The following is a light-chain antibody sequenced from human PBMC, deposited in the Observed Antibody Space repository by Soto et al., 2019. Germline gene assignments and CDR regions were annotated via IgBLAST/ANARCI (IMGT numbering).Light chain of an antibody. J-gene: IGLJ1*01. Sequence: QSVLTQPPSVSGAPGQRVTISCTGSSSNIGAGYDVHWYQQLPGTAPKLLIYGNSNRPSGVPDRFSGSKSGTSASLAITGLQAEDEADYYCQSYDSSLSALFGTGTKVTAL. CDR1: SSNIGAGYD. CDR3: QSYDSSLSAL. CDR2: GNS. V-gene: IGLV1-40*01.